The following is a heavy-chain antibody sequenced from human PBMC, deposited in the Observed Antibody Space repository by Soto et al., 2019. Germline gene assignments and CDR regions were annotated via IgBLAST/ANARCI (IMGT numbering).Heavy chain of an antibody. V-gene: IGHV3-7*02. CDR3: ARGDYYDTSGPFSDAFDI. J-gene: IGHJ3*02. CDR1: GFTFSSYW. D-gene: IGHD3-22*01. CDR2: VKPDGSEK. Sequence: EVQLVESGGGLVQPGGSLRLSCAAAGFTFSSYWMSWVRQAPGKGLEWVANVKPDGSEKWYVDSVKGRFTISRDNAKNSXCLQMNSLRAEDTAVYYCARGDYYDTSGPFSDAFDIWGQGTMVTVSS.